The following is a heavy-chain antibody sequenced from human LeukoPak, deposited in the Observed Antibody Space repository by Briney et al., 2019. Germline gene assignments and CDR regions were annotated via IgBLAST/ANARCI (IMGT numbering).Heavy chain of an antibody. J-gene: IGHJ5*02. CDR1: GFTVSNKY. Sequence: PGGSLRLSCAASGFTVSNKYMMWVRQAPGQGLEWVSLIYSGGSTYYADSVKGRFTISRDNAKNSLYLQMNSLRAEDTAVYYCARDLLEYFDWLFSPLGFDPWGQGTLVTVSS. D-gene: IGHD3-9*01. V-gene: IGHV3-66*01. CDR3: ARDLLEYFDWLFSPLGFDP. CDR2: IYSGGST.